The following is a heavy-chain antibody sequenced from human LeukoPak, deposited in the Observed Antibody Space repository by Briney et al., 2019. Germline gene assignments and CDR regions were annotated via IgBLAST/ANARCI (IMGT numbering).Heavy chain of an antibody. CDR2: SDPEDGET. J-gene: IGHJ4*02. Sequence: ASVKVSCEVSGYTLTELSMHWVRQAPGKGLEWMGGSDPEDGETIYAQKFQGRVTMTEDTSTDTAYMELSSLRSEDTAAYYCATAPYYGSGSPHDYWGQGTLVTVSS. D-gene: IGHD3-10*01. CDR1: GYTLTELS. CDR3: ATAPYYGSGSPHDY. V-gene: IGHV1-24*01.